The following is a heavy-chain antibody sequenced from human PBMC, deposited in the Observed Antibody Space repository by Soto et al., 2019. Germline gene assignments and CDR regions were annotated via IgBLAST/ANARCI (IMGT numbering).Heavy chain of an antibody. CDR3: TIDDGYDDTGCDY. V-gene: IGHV3-33*01. CDR1: GFIFSNYG. J-gene: IGHJ4*02. CDR2: IPHDGRYQ. D-gene: IGHD5-12*01. Sequence: QVQLVESGGGVVQPGRSLRLSCAASGFIFSNYGMHWVRQAPGKGLEWVAVIPHDGRYQHYADSVKGRFTISRDNSKNTLYLQMSSLRADDTAVYYCTIDDGYDDTGCDYWGQGILVTVSS.